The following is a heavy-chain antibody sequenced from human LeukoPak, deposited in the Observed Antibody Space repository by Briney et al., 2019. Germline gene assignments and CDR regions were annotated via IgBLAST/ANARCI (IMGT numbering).Heavy chain of an antibody. CDR2: ISSSSSYI. CDR3: ARKDYYGSGSPGAFDI. J-gene: IGHJ3*02. Sequence: GGSLRLSCAASGFTFSSYSMNWVRQAPGKGLEWVSSISSSSSYIYYADSVKGRFTISRDNAKNSLYLQMNSLRAEDTAVYYCARKDYYGSGSPGAFDIWGQGAMVTVSS. CDR1: GFTFSSYS. V-gene: IGHV3-21*01. D-gene: IGHD3-10*01.